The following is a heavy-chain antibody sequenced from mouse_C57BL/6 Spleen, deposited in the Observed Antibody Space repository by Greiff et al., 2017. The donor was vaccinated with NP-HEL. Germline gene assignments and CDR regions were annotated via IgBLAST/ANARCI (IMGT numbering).Heavy chain of an antibody. J-gene: IGHJ2*01. Sequence: VQLQQSVAELVRPGASVKLSCTASGFNIKTTYMHWVKQRPEQGLEWIGRIDPANANTKYAPKFQGKATITADTSSNTAYLQLSSLTSEDTAIYYCARGYSGSRDYWGQGTTLTVSS. CDR3: ARGYSGSRDY. V-gene: IGHV14-3*01. CDR1: GFNIKTTY. CDR2: IDPANANT. D-gene: IGHD1-1*01.